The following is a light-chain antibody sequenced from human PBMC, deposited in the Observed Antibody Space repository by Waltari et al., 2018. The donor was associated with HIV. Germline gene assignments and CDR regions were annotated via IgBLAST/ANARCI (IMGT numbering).Light chain of an antibody. CDR2: QDR. CDR3: QAWDSSTVI. CDR1: KLGEKY. V-gene: IGLV3-1*01. Sequence: SYELTQPPSVSVSPGQTASITCSGEKLGEKYACWYQQKPGQSPVVVIYQDRKRPSGIPERIPGSNSGNTATLTINGTQAMDEADYYCQAWDSSTVIFGGGTRLTVL. J-gene: IGLJ2*01.